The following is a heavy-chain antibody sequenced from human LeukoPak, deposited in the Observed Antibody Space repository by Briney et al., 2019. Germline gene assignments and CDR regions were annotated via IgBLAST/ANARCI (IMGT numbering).Heavy chain of an antibody. CDR2: INPNSGGT. D-gene: IGHD1-26*01. CDR1: GYTFTGYY. CDR3: ARDRSGSGANKEWFDP. Sequence: ASVKVSCKASGYTFTGYYMHWVRQAPGQGLEWMGWINPNSGGTNYAQKFQGRVTMTRDTSISTAYMELSRLRSDDTAVYYCARDRSGSGANKEWFDPWGQGTLVTVSS. V-gene: IGHV1-2*02. J-gene: IGHJ5*02.